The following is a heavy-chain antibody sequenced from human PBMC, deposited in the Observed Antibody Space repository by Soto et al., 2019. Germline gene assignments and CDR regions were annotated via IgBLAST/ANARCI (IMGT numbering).Heavy chain of an antibody. Sequence: SETLSLTWTVSGVSISSYYWSWIRQPPGKGLEWIGYIYYSGSTNYNPSLKSRVTISVDTSKNQFSLKLSSVTAADTAVYYCAREREELASTQDYYYYYMDVWGKGTTVTVSS. CDR1: GVSISSYY. CDR3: AREREELASTQDYYYYYMDV. CDR2: IYYSGST. V-gene: IGHV4-59*01. J-gene: IGHJ6*03. D-gene: IGHD1-26*01.